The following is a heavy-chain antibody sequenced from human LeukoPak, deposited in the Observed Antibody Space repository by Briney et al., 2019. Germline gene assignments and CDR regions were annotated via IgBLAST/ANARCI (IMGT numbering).Heavy chain of an antibody. CDR1: GGPISSYY. J-gene: IGHJ5*02. V-gene: IGHV4-59*08. D-gene: IGHD3-10*01. CDR2: IYYSGST. Sequence: SETLSLTCTVSGGPISSYYWSWIRQPPGKGLEWIGYIYYSGSTNYNPSLKSRVTISVDTSKNQFSLKLSSVTAADTAVYYCARRITRKNWFDPWGQGTLVTVSS. CDR3: ARRITRKNWFDP.